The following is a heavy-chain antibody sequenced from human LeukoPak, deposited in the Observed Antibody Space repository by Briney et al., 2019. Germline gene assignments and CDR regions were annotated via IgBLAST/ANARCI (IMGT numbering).Heavy chain of an antibody. V-gene: IGHV3-48*03. CDR3: ARDVVAAAGPPLDY. D-gene: IGHD6-13*01. CDR2: ISSSGSTI. Sequence: PGGSLRRSCAASGFTFSSYEMNWVRQAPGKGLEWVSYISSSGSTIYYADSVKGRFTISRDNAKNSLYLQMNSLRAEDTAVYYCARDVVAAAGPPLDYWGQGTLVTVSS. J-gene: IGHJ4*02. CDR1: GFTFSSYE.